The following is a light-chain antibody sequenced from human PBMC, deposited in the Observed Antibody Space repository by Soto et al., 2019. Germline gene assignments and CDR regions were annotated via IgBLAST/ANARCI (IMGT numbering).Light chain of an antibody. V-gene: IGLV2-8*01. CDR1: SSDVGGYNY. CDR2: EVN. J-gene: IGLJ1*01. CDR3: SSYGGYNNVV. Sequence: QSVLTQPPSASGSPGQSVTISCTGTSSDVGGYNYFSWFQQHPGKAPKLIIHEVNQRPSGVPDRFPGSKSGNTASLTVSGLQAEDEGTYYCSSYGGYNNVVFGTGTKVTVL.